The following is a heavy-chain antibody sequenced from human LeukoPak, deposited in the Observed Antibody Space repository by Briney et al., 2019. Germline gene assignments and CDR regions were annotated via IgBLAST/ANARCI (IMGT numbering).Heavy chain of an antibody. V-gene: IGHV4-61*02. Sequence: SETLSLTCTVSGGSISSGSYYWSWIRQPAGKGLEWIGRIYTSGSTNYNPSLKSRVTISVDTSKNQFSLKLSSVTAADTAVYYCARDARGSGQGDYWGQGTLVTVSS. CDR1: GGSISSGSYY. CDR2: IYTSGST. CDR3: ARDARGSGQGDY. D-gene: IGHD2-15*01. J-gene: IGHJ4*02.